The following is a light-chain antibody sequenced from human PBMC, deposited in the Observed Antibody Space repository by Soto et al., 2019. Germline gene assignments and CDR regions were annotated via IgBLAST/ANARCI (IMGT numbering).Light chain of an antibody. CDR2: WAS. CDR3: QQYYSTPLT. CDR1: QSVLYSSDNKNY. Sequence: DFVVTQSPDSLPVSLGARATINCKSSQSVLYSSDNKNYLAWYQQKPGKPPKLLIYWASTRESGVPDRFSGSGSGTDFTLTINSLQAEDVAVYYCQQYYSTPLTFGGGTKVEIK. J-gene: IGKJ4*01. V-gene: IGKV4-1*01.